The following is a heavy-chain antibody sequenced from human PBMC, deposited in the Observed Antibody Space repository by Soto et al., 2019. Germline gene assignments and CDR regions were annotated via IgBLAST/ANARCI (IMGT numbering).Heavy chain of an antibody. CDR2: IYSGGST. D-gene: IGHD2-15*01. Sequence: GGPLRFPFAAFGFTVSSIGRTGASQFPGKGLELVSVIYSGGSTYYVDSVKGRFTISRDNSKNTLYLQMNSLRAEDRAVYYCARGRPCAWVVNYYYVLDVWGQGITVTGSS. V-gene: IGHV3-66*01. CDR1: GFTVSSIG. J-gene: IGHJ6*02. CDR3: ARGRPCAWVVNYYYVLDV.